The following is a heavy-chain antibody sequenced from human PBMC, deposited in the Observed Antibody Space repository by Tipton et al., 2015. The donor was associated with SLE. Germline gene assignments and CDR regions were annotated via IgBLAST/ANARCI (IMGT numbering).Heavy chain of an antibody. CDR2: IYYSGST. CDR3: ARGSFMDV. Sequence: TLSLTCTVSGGSISVSSYYWGWIRQPPGKGLEWIGSIYYSGSTYYNPSLKSRVTISVDTSKNQFSLRLSSVTAADTAVYYCARGSFMDVWGKGTTVTVSS. J-gene: IGHJ6*03. CDR1: GGSISVSSYY. V-gene: IGHV4-39*07.